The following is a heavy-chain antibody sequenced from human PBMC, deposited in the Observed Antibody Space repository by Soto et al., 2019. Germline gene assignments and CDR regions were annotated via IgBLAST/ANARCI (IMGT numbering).Heavy chain of an antibody. J-gene: IGHJ5*02. D-gene: IGHD6-13*01. Sequence: QVQLVQSGAEVKKPGASVKVSCKASGYTFTSYDINWVRQATGQGLEWMGWMNPNSGNTGYAQKFQARVTMTRNTSISTAYMDLSSLRSEDTAVYYCARERSAAGTGWFDPWGQGTLVTVSS. V-gene: IGHV1-8*01. CDR2: MNPNSGNT. CDR1: GYTFTSYD. CDR3: ARERSAAGTGWFDP.